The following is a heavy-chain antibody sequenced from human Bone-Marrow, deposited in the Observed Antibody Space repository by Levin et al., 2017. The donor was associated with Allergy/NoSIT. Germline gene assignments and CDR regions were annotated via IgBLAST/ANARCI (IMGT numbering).Heavy chain of an antibody. CDR2: INPNSGGT. V-gene: IGHV1-2*02. CDR3: ARDPGAYCGGDCWSWFDP. J-gene: IGHJ5*02. CDR1: GYTFTGYY. Sequence: ASVKVSCKASGYTFTGYYMHWVRQAPGQGLEWMGWINPNSGGTNYAQKFQGRVTMTRDTSISTAYMELSRLRSDDTAVYYCARDPGAYCGGDCWSWFDPWGQGTLVTVSS. D-gene: IGHD2-21*02.